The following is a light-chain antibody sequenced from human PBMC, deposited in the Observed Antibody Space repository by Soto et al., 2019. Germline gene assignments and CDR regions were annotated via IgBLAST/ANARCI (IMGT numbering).Light chain of an antibody. CDR1: QSVTSTY. Sequence: EIVLTQSPGTLSLSPGERATLSCRASQSVTSTYLAWYLQKPGQAPRLLIYGASRSATGISDRFSGSGSGTAFPLTISRLEPEEVAVYSCQQYGSSPRFGGGTKV. CDR2: GAS. J-gene: IGKJ4*01. CDR3: QQYGSSPR. V-gene: IGKV3-20*01.